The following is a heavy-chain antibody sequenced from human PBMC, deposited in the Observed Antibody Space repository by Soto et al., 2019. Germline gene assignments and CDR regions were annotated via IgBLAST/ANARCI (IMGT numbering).Heavy chain of an antibody. D-gene: IGHD6-19*01. CDR3: ETGGGFDSSGWLDY. V-gene: IGHV1-69*02. J-gene: IGHJ4*02. CDR2: IIPILGIA. Sequence: QVQLVQSGAEVKKPGSSVKVSCKASGGTFSSYTISWVRQAPGQGLEWMGRIIPILGIANYAQKFQGRVTITADKSTSTAYMEVSSLRSADTAVYYCETGGGFDSSGWLDYWGQGTLVTVSS. CDR1: GGTFSSYT.